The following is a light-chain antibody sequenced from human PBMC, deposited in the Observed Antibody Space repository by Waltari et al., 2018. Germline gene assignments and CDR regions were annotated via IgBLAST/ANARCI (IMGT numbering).Light chain of an antibody. CDR3: SSYTSSSTL. J-gene: IGLJ3*02. CDR1: SSDVGGYNY. CDR2: DVS. V-gene: IGLV2-14*01. Sequence: QSALTQPASVSGSPGQSITISCTGTSSDVGGYNYVSWYQQHPSKAPNLMIYDVSNRPSGVSNRFSGSKSGNTASLTISGLQAEDEADYYCSSYTSSSTLFGGGTKLTVL.